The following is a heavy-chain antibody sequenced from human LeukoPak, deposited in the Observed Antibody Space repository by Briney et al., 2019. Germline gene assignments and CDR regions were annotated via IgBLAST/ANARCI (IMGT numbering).Heavy chain of an antibody. CDR2: IYTSGST. Sequence: SETLSLTCTVSGGSISSGSYYWSWIRQPAGKGLEWIGRIYTSGSTNYNPSLKSRVTISVDTSKNQFSLKLSSVTAADTAVYYCAREKRDGYNYSDYWGQGTLVTVSS. D-gene: IGHD5-24*01. V-gene: IGHV4-61*02. CDR1: GGSISSGSYY. J-gene: IGHJ4*02. CDR3: AREKRDGYNYSDY.